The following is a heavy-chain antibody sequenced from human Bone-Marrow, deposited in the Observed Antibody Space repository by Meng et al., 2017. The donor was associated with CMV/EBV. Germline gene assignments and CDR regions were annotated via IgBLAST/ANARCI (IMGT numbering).Heavy chain of an antibody. CDR2: INPTDSDT. CDR3: ARHYSGAGFSEWYFDY. V-gene: IGHV5-51*01. J-gene: IGHJ4*02. Sequence: GESLKISCKGSGYSFPTYWIGWVRQMPGKGLQWMGVINPTDSDTKYSPSFEGQVTISADKSISTAFLQWSSLRASDTAMYYCARHYSGAGFSEWYFDYWGQGTLVTVSS. CDR1: GYSFPTYW. D-gene: IGHD3-3*01.